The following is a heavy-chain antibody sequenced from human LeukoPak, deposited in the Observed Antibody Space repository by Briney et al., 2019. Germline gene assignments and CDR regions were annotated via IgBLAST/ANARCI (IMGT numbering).Heavy chain of an antibody. J-gene: IGHJ4*02. CDR2: INSDGSST. CDR3: ASGPFYYGSGSYYPLLDY. V-gene: IGHV3-74*01. CDR1: GFAFSSYW. D-gene: IGHD3-10*01. Sequence: PGGSLRLSCAASGFAFSSYWMHWVRQAPGKGLVWVSRINSDGSSTSYADSVKGRFTISRDNAKNTLYLQMNSLRAEDTAVYYCASGPFYYGSGSYYPLLDYWGQGTLVTVSS.